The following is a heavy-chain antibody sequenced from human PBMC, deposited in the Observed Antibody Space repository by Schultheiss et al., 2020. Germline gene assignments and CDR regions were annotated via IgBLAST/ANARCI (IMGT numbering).Heavy chain of an antibody. Sequence: GGSLRLSCAASGFTFSSYGMHWVRQAPGKGLEWVAVISYDGSNKYYADSVKGRFTIYRDNSKNTLYLQMNSLRAEDTAVYYCATRSAPYYYYGMDVWGQGTTVTVSS. J-gene: IGHJ6*02. CDR1: GFTFSSYG. V-gene: IGHV3-30*03. CDR3: ATRSAPYYYYGMDV. CDR2: ISYDGSNK. D-gene: IGHD3-3*01.